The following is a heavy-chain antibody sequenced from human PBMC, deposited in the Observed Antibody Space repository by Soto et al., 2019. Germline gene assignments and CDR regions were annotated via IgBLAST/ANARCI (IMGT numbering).Heavy chain of an antibody. D-gene: IGHD6-13*01. CDR1: GFTFSSYA. CDR3: GRTPPKQQPYYFDF. Sequence: EVQLLESGGGLVQPGGSLRLSCAASGFTFSSYAMSWVRQAPGKGLEWVSAISGSGGSTYYADSVKGRFTISRDNSKPELNLQMNCLRDEDTAVYYCGRTPPKQQPYYFDFWGQGTLVTVSS. V-gene: IGHV3-23*01. J-gene: IGHJ4*02. CDR2: ISGSGGST.